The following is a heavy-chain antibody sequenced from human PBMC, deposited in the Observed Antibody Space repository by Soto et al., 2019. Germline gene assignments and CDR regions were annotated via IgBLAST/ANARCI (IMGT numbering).Heavy chain of an antibody. CDR3: ARDALYNWNDVPYYFDY. J-gene: IGHJ4*02. CDR2: ISAYNGNT. D-gene: IGHD1-1*01. Sequence: QVQLVQSGAEVKKPGSSVKVSFKASGYTFTSYGISWVRQAPGQGLEWMGWISAYNGNTNYAQKLQGRVTMTTDTSTSTAYMELRSLRSDDTAVYYCARDALYNWNDVPYYFDYWGQGTLVTVSS. V-gene: IGHV1-18*01. CDR1: GYTFTSYG.